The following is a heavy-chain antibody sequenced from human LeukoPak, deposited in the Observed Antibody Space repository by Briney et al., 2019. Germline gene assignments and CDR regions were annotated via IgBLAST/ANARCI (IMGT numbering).Heavy chain of an antibody. CDR1: GGSISSGGYY. Sequence: SQTLSLTCTVSGGSISSGGYYWSWIRQHPGKGLEGIGYIYYSGSTYYNPSLKSRVTISVDTSKNQFSLKLSSVTAADTAVYYCARRPGFTNYYMDVWGKGTTVTVSS. J-gene: IGHJ6*03. D-gene: IGHD3-10*01. V-gene: IGHV4-31*03. CDR3: ARRPGFTNYYMDV. CDR2: IYYSGST.